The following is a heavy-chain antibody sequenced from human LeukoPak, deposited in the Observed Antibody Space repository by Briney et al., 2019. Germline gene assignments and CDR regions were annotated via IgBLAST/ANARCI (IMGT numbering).Heavy chain of an antibody. V-gene: IGHV1-2*06. CDR1: GYTFTGYY. CDR3: ARASSVWYDIDS. Sequence: ASVKVSCKASGYTFTGYYMHWVRQAPGQGLEWMGRINPKSGGTNYAQKFQGRVTMTRDTSISTAYMELSRLTSDDTAVYYCARASSVWYDIDSWGQGTLVTVSS. J-gene: IGHJ4*02. CDR2: INPKSGGT. D-gene: IGHD6-19*01.